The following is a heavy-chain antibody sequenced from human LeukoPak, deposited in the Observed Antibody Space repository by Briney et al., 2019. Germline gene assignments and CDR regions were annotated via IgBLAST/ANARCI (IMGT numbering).Heavy chain of an antibody. CDR3: ARESLYGSGSYSNFDY. V-gene: IGHV1-18*01. D-gene: IGHD3-10*01. CDR1: GYTFTSYG. Sequence: ASVKVSCKASGYTFTSYGISWVRQAPGQGLEWMGWISAYNGNTNYAQKLQGRVTMTTDTSTSTAYMELRSLRSDDTAVYYCARESLYGSGSYSNFDYWGQGTLVTVSS. CDR2: ISAYNGNT. J-gene: IGHJ4*02.